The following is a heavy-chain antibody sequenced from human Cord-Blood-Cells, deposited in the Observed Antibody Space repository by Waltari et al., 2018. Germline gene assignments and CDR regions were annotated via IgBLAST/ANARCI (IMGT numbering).Heavy chain of an antibody. CDR2: IYYSGST. D-gene: IGHD2-15*01. Sequence: QVQLQESGPGLVKPSQTLSLTCTVSGGSISSGGYYWSWIRQHPGKGLEWIGYIYYSGSTDYNPSLKSRVTSAVDTSKNQFSLKLSSVTAADTAVYYCARVGGGYCSGGSCYYFDYWGQGTLVTVSS. J-gene: IGHJ4*02. V-gene: IGHV4-31*03. CDR1: GGSISSGGYY. CDR3: ARVGGGYCSGGSCYYFDY.